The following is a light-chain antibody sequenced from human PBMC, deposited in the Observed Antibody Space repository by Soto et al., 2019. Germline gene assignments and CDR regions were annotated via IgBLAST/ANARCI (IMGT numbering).Light chain of an antibody. CDR1: QSVSNNY. CDR2: GAS. V-gene: IGKV3-20*01. Sequence: EIVLTHFPGTLCLSPGERATLSCRASQSVSNNYLAWYQQKPGQAPRLVIFGASNRATGIPDRFSASGSGTEFTLTISRLEPEDVAVYYCQQYATSPLTFGQGTKVDI. CDR3: QQYATSPLT. J-gene: IGKJ1*01.